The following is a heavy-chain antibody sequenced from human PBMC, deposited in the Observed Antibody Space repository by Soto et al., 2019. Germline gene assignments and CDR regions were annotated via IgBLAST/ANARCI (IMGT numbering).Heavy chain of an antibody. Sequence: QITLKESGPTLVKPTQTLTLTCTFSGFSLSTIGVGVGWIRQPPGKALAWLALIYWNDDKHYSPSLKNRLTITKDTSKNQVVLTMTNLDPVDTATYYCAHFYYDSGGYDYWGQGTLVTVSS. CDR2: IYWNDDK. D-gene: IGHD3-22*01. J-gene: IGHJ4*02. CDR3: AHFYYDSGGYDY. CDR1: GFSLSTIGVG. V-gene: IGHV2-5*01.